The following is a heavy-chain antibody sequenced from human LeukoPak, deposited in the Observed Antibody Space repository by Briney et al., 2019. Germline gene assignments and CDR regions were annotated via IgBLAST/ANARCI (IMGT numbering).Heavy chain of an antibody. J-gene: IGHJ4*02. CDR3: YYGSGSFDY. D-gene: IGHD3-10*01. Sequence: ASVKVSCKASGYTFTSYGISWVRQAPGQGLEWMGWINTNTGNPTYAQGFTGRFVFSLDTSVSTAYLQISSLKAEDTAVYYCYYGSGSFDYWGQGTLVTVSS. V-gene: IGHV7-4-1*02. CDR1: GYTFTSYG. CDR2: INTNTGNP.